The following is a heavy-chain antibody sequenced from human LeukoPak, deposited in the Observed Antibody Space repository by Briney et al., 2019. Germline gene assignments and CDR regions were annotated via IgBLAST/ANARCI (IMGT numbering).Heavy chain of an antibody. D-gene: IGHD3-10*01. CDR3: ARVHYNAFDI. J-gene: IGHJ3*02. CDR2: ISSDGSST. CDR1: GFTFSTYW. Sequence: PGGSLRLSCAASGFTFSTYWMRWVRQVPGKGLVWVPSISSDGSSTHYADSVKGRFTISRDNVKNTLYLQVNSLRAEDTAVYYCARVHYNAFDIWGQGTMVTVSS. V-gene: IGHV3-74*01.